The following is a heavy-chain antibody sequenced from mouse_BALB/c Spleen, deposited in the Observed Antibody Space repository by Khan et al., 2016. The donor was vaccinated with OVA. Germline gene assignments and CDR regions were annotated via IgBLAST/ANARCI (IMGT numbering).Heavy chain of an antibody. Sequence: QIQLVQSGPEVKKPGETVKISCKASGYSFTNYGMNWVRQAPGKGLKWMGWINTYTGEPTYADDFKGRFAFSLETSASTAYLQINNLKNGDTATYFCASGGYWYFDVWGAGTTVTVSS. V-gene: IGHV9-3-1*01. J-gene: IGHJ1*01. CDR2: INTYTGEP. CDR1: GYSFTNYG. D-gene: IGHD1-1*02. CDR3: ASGGYWYFDV.